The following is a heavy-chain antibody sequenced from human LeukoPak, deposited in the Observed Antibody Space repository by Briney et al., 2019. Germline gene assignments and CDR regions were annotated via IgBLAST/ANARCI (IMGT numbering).Heavy chain of an antibody. Sequence: GGSLRLSCAASGFTVSSNYMSWVRQAPGKGLEWVSVIYSGGSTYYADSVKGRFTISRDTSKNTLYLQMNSLRAEDTAVYYCATDRQRWYFDLWGRGTLVTVSS. CDR1: GFTVSSNY. D-gene: IGHD1-1*01. CDR3: ATDRQRWYFDL. CDR2: IYSGGST. V-gene: IGHV3-53*01. J-gene: IGHJ2*01.